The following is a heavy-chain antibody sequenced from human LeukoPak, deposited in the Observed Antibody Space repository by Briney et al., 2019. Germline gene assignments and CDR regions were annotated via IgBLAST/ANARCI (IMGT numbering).Heavy chain of an antibody. CDR2: INHSGST. Sequence: PSETLSLTCAVYGGSFSDYYWSWIRQPPGKGLEWIGEINHSGSTNYNPSLKSRVTISVDTSKNQFSLKLSSVTAADTAVYYCARGGGYGGNFDYWGQGTLVTVSS. J-gene: IGHJ4*02. CDR1: GGSFSDYY. CDR3: ARGGGYGGNFDY. D-gene: IGHD4-23*01. V-gene: IGHV4-34*01.